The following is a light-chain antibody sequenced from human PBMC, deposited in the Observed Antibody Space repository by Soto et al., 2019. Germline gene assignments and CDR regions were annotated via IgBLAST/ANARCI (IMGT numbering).Light chain of an antibody. CDR1: SSDIGGYNY. J-gene: IGLJ2*01. CDR2: EVS. V-gene: IGLV2-14*01. CDR3: SSYTGSSTL. Sequence: QSALTQPASVSGSPGQSITISCIGTSSDIGGYNYVSWYQQHPGRAPKLMIYEVSDRPSGVSNRFSGSKSGNTASLTISGLQAEDEADYYCSSYTGSSTLFGGGTKVTVL.